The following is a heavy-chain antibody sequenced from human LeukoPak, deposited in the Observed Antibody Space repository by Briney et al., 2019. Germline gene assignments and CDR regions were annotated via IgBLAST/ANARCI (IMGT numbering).Heavy chain of an antibody. CDR2: INHSGST. CDR3: ARGFAYFDY. V-gene: IGHV4-34*01. CDR1: GGSFSGYY. J-gene: IGHJ4*02. Sequence: SETLSLTCAVYGGSFSGYYWSWIRQPPGKGLEWIGEINHSGSTNYNPSLKSRVTISVDTSKNQFSLKLSSVTAADTAVYYCARGFAYFDYWGQGTLVIVSS.